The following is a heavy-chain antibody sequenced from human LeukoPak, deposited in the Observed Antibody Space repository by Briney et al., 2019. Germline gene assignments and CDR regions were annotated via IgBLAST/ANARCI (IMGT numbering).Heavy chain of an antibody. Sequence: GGSLRLSCAAPGFTFSSYAMAWVRQPPGMGLEWVSTGSGGGGSAYYADSVKGRFTISRDNSKNTLYLQMNNLRAEDTAVYYCAKDHRVGQLLLLPWGQGTLVTVSS. D-gene: IGHD2-15*01. CDR3: AKDHRVGQLLLLP. CDR2: GSGGGGSA. V-gene: IGHV3-23*01. J-gene: IGHJ5*02. CDR1: GFTFSSYA.